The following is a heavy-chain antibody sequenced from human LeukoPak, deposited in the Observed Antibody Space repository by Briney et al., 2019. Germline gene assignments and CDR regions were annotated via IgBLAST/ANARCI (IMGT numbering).Heavy chain of an antibody. CDR2: INWNGGST. D-gene: IGHD3-22*01. J-gene: IGHJ4*02. CDR1: GFIFSSYA. Sequence: GGSLRLSCAASGFIFSSYAMSWVRQAPGKGLEWVSGINWNGGSTGYADSVKGRFTISRDNAKNSLYLQMNSLRAEDTALYYCARVSGLGSYYDSSGYPDYWGQGTLVTVSS. V-gene: IGHV3-20*04. CDR3: ARVSGLGSYYDSSGYPDY.